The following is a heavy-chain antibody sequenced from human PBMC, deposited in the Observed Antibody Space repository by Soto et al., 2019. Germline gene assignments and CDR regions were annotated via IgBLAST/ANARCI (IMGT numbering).Heavy chain of an antibody. D-gene: IGHD6-6*01. CDR2: IYYSGST. CDR3: ARQSSSSGEDAFDI. J-gene: IGHJ3*02. V-gene: IGHV4-39*01. Sequence: QLQLQESGPGLVKPSKTLSLTCTVSGGSISSSSYYWGWIRQPPGKGLEWIGSIYYSGSTYYNPSLKSRVTISVDTSKNQFSLKLSSVTAADTAVYYCARQSSSSGEDAFDIWGKGTMVSVSS. CDR1: GGSISSSSYY.